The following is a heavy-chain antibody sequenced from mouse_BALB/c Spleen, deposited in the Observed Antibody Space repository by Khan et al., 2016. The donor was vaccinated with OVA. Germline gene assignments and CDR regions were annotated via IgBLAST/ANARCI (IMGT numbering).Heavy chain of an antibody. D-gene: IGHD1-1*01. CDR3: ARPYYGSAWFAY. CDR2: IWAGGST. Sequence: VELVESGPGLVAPSQTLSITCTVSGFSLTTYGVHWVRQPPGKGLEWLGVIWAGGSTNYNSALISRLSIIKDNSKSQVFLKMNSLQTDDTAIYYCARPYYGSAWFAYWGQGTLVTVSA. V-gene: IGHV2-9*02. J-gene: IGHJ3*01. CDR1: GFSLTTYG.